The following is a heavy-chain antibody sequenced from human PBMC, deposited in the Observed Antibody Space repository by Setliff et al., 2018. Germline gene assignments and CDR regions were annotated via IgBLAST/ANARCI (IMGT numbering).Heavy chain of an antibody. V-gene: IGHV4-39*07. CDR2: VYYSGNT. CDR1: GGSISTTDYY. D-gene: IGHD3-22*01. Sequence: SETLSLTCTVSGGSISTTDYYWGWIRQPPGKGLEWIGCVYYSGNTYYSPFLKSRVTMFVDTSKNQFSLMLYSVTVADTAIYYCSRYDSSGYSENYYFDYWGQGTLVTVSS. J-gene: IGHJ4*02. CDR3: SRYDSSGYSENYYFDY.